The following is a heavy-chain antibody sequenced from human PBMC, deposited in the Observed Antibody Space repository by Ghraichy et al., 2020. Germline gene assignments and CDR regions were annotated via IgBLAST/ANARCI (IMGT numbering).Heavy chain of an antibody. D-gene: IGHD4-17*01. CDR1: GGSISSSSYY. Sequence: ETLSLTCTVSGGSISSSSYYWGWIRQPPGKGLEWIGSIYYSGSTYYNPSLKSRVTISVDTSKNQFSLKLSSVTAADTAVYYCARQVLTVTTRSYWYFDLWGRGTLVTVSS. CDR2: IYYSGST. J-gene: IGHJ2*01. CDR3: ARQVLTVTTRSYWYFDL. V-gene: IGHV4-39*01.